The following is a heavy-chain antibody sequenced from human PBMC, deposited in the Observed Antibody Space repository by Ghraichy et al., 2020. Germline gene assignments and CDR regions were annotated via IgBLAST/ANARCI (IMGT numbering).Heavy chain of an antibody. Sequence: GESLNISCKGSGYSFTSYWIGWVRQMPGKGLEWMGIIYPGDSDTRYSPSFQGQVTISADKSISTAYLQWSSLKASDTAMYYCARQSDYGFWSGYYTAIVDYWGQGTLVTVSS. CDR3: ARQSDYGFWSGYYTAIVDY. CDR1: GYSFTSYW. D-gene: IGHD3-3*01. V-gene: IGHV5-51*01. J-gene: IGHJ4*02. CDR2: IYPGDSDT.